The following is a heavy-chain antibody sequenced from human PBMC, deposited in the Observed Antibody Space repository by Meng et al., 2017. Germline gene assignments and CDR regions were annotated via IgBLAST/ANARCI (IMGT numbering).Heavy chain of an antibody. D-gene: IGHD1-26*01. CDR1: GDTFTSYA. J-gene: IGHJ4*02. CDR2: INTNTGNP. V-gene: IGHV7-4-1*02. CDR3: AREGRVDFDY. Sequence: VVQAGYELKKPGASGKVSCKASGDTFTSYAMNWVGQAPGQGLEWMGWINTNTGNPTYDQGFTGRFVFSLDTSVSTAYLQISSLKAEDTAVYYCAREGRVDFDYWGQGTLVTVSS.